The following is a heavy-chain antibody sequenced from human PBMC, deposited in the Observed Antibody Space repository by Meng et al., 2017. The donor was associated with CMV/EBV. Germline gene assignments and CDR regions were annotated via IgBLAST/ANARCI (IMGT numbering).Heavy chain of an antibody. D-gene: IGHD3-3*01. CDR3: TTGGDYDFWDFDY. Sequence: GESLKISCAASGFTFSNAWMSWVRQAPGKGLEWVGRIKSKTDGGTTDYAAPVKGRFTISRDDSKNTLYLQMNSLKTEDTDVYYCTTGGDYDFWDFDYWGQGTLVTVSS. V-gene: IGHV3-15*01. CDR2: IKSKTDGGTT. J-gene: IGHJ4*02. CDR1: GFTFSNAW.